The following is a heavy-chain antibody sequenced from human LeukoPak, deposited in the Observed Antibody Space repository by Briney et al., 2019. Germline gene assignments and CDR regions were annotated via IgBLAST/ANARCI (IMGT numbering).Heavy chain of an antibody. D-gene: IGHD6-19*01. V-gene: IGHV3-33*01. CDR3: ARERVTGTSYYYYYGMDV. CDR1: GFTFSSYA. CDR2: IWHDGSNK. J-gene: IGHJ6*02. Sequence: PGGSLRLSCAASGFTFSSYAMHWVRQASGKGLEWVAVIWHDGSNKYYAASVKGRFTVSRDNSKNTPYLQINSLRAEDTAVYYCARERVTGTSYYYYYGMDVWGRGTTVTVSS.